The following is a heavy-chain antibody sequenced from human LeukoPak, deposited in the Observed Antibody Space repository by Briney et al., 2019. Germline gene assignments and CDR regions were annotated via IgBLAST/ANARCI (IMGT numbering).Heavy chain of an antibody. CDR1: GGSISSSSYY. J-gene: IGHJ4*02. Sequence: SETLSLTCTVSGGSISSSSYYWSWIRQPPGKGLECIGYIYYSGSTNYNPSLKSRVTISVDTSKNQFSLKLSSVTAADTAVYYCARRTYFYDSSGYYSDYWGQGTLVTVSS. D-gene: IGHD3-22*01. CDR2: IYYSGST. CDR3: ARRTYFYDSSGYYSDY. V-gene: IGHV4-61*01.